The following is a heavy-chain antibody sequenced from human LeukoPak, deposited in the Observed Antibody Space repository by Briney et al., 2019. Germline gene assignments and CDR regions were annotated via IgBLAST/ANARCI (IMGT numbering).Heavy chain of an antibody. V-gene: IGHV4-59*03. CDR3: VRSPQLDP. CDR2: IQNSVTSY. D-gene: IGHD3-10*01. J-gene: IGHJ5*02. Sequence: SETLSLTCTVSGGSISSYYWSWVRQPPGKGLEWIGYIQNSVTSYTDNPSLQSRVTISVDTSKNQFSLQVTSVTGADTAVYYCVRSPQLDPWGPGILVTVSS. CDR1: GGSISSYY.